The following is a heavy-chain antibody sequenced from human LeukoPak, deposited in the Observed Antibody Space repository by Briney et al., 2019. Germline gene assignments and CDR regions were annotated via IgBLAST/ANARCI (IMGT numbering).Heavy chain of an antibody. D-gene: IGHD2-2*03. CDR3: ARQRGYRMTKDCFDV. J-gene: IGHJ3*01. CDR2: IYPGDSET. Sequence: GESLKISCKASGYTFSDYWIGWVRPMPGKGLEWMTIIYPGDSETRYSPSLQGQVTISADKSIKTAYLQWSSLKASDSGMYYCARQRGYRMTKDCFDVWGQGTMVTVSS. V-gene: IGHV5-51*01. CDR1: GYTFSDYW.